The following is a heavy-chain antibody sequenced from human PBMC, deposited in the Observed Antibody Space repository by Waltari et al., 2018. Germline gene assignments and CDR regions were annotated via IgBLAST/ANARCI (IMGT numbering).Heavy chain of an antibody. CDR2: IIPIFGTA. D-gene: IGHD2-15*01. CDR1: GGTFSSYA. CDR3: ARESDPCSGGSCYRGWYFDL. J-gene: IGHJ2*01. V-gene: IGHV1-69*01. Sequence: QVQLVQSGAEVKKPGSSVKVSCKASGGTFSSYAISWVRQAPGQGLEWMGGIIPIFGTANYAQKFQGRVTITADESTSTAYMELSSLRSEDTAVYYCARESDPCSGGSCYRGWYFDLWGRGTLVTVSS.